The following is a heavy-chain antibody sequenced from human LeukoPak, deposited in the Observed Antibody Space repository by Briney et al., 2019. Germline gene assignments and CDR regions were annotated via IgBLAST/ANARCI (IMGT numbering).Heavy chain of an antibody. D-gene: IGHD3-22*01. V-gene: IGHV4-34*01. CDR1: GGSFSGYY. J-gene: IGHJ3*02. CDR2: INHSGST. CDR3: ARDSYYYDSSGYYFGNAFDI. Sequence: SETLSLTCAVYGGSFSGYYWSWIRQPPGKGLEWIGEINHSGSTNYNPSLKSRVTISVDTSKNQFSLKLSSVTAADTAVYYCARDSYYYDSSGYYFGNAFDIWGQGTMVTVSS.